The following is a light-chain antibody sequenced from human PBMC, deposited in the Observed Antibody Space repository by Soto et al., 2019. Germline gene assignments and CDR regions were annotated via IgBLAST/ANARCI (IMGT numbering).Light chain of an antibody. J-gene: IGLJ1*01. CDR3: SSYTSSSTPYV. CDR2: DVS. CDR1: NSDVGGYTY. V-gene: IGLV2-14*03. Sequence: QSVLTQPASVSGSPGKSITISCTGTNSDVGGYTYVSWYQQHPGKAPKLMIYDVSNRPSGVSNRFSGSKSGNTASLTISGLQADDEADYYCSSYTSSSTPYVFGTGTKLTVL.